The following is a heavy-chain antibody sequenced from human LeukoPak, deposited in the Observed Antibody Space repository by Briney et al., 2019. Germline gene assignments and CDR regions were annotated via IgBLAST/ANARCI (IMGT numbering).Heavy chain of an antibody. V-gene: IGHV3-7*01. CDR1: GFSFSSHW. J-gene: IGHJ4*02. Sequence: PGGSLRLSCAASGFSFSSHWMSWVRQAPGKGLEWVANINQDGSEKYYVDSVKGRFTISRDNARNLLYLQMNSLRAEETAVYYCARDHVEPGLIYDYWGQGTLVTVSS. CDR3: ARDHVEPGLIYDY. CDR2: INQDGSEK. D-gene: IGHD3-10*01.